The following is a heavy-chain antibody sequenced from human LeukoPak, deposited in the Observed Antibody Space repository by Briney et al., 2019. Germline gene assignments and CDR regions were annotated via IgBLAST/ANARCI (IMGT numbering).Heavy chain of an antibody. V-gene: IGHV4-34*01. CDR2: VNHSGYT. Sequence: PSETLSLTCDVSGVSFSTYYWSWIRQSPEKGLEWIGEVNHSGYTNLNPSLKSRVTISVDTSKNQFSLKLSSVTAADTAVYYCARQLYGFDSWGQGTLVTVSS. CDR1: GVSFSTYY. CDR3: ARQLYGFDS. D-gene: IGHD4-17*01. J-gene: IGHJ4*02.